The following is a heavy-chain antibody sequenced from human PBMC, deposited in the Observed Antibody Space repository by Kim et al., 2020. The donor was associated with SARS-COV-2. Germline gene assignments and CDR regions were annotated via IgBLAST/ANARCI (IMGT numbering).Heavy chain of an antibody. Sequence: GGSLRLSCVGSGFTFGNYAIHWVRQTPGKGLEWVAGISWNAGNIAYGDSVKGRFTLSRDNAKSSVYLQMDSLRGEDTAVYYCTKDRRNCNNRCPDDYYYFGMEVWGQGTRVTVSS. CDR2: ISWNAGNI. J-gene: IGHJ6*02. V-gene: IGHV3-9*01. D-gene: IGHD1-1*01. CDR1: GFTFGNYA. CDR3: TKDRRNCNNRCPDDYYYFGMEV.